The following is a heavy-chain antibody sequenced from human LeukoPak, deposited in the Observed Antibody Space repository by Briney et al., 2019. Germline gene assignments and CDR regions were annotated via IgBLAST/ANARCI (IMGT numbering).Heavy chain of an antibody. CDR3: AKTYDFWSGYQSYGMDV. V-gene: IGHV3-11*01. Sequence: GGSLRLSCAASGFTFSDYYMSWIRQAPGKGLEWVSYISSSGSTIYYADSVKGRFTISRDNAKNSLYLQMNSLRAEDTAVYYCAKTYDFWSGYQSYGMDVWGQGTTVTVSS. J-gene: IGHJ6*02. CDR1: GFTFSDYY. CDR2: ISSSGSTI. D-gene: IGHD3-3*01.